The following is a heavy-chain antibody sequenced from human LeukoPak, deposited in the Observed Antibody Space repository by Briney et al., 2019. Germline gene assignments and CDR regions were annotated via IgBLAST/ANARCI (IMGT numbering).Heavy chain of an antibody. D-gene: IGHD6-19*01. CDR3: ARDGIAVAATDY. J-gene: IGHJ4*02. CDR1: GFTFSSYG. V-gene: IGHV3-33*01. CDR2: IWYDGSNK. Sequence: GSLRLSCAASGFTFSSYGMHWVRQAPGKGLEWVAVIWYDGSNKYYADSVKGRFTISRDNSKSTLYVQMNSLRAEDTAVYYCARDGIAVAATDYWGQGTLVTVSS.